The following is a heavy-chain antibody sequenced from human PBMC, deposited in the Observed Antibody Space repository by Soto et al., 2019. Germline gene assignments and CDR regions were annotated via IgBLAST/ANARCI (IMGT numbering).Heavy chain of an antibody. Sequence: VQLLESGGGLVQPGGSLRLSCAASGFTFSTYAMIWVRQAPGKGLEWVSAISYDGGGTYYTDSVKGRFTISRDNSKNTLYVQMNNLRADDTAVYYCARLATTSNSDYWGQGTLVTVSS. V-gene: IGHV3-23*01. J-gene: IGHJ4*02. CDR1: GFTFSTYA. D-gene: IGHD5-12*01. CDR3: ARLATTSNSDY. CDR2: ISYDGGGT.